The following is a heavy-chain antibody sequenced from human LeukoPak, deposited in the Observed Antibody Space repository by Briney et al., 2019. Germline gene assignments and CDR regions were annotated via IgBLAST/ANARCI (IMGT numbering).Heavy chain of an antibody. CDR3: ARDYGYEYYYYYKDV. D-gene: IGHD2-15*01. Sequence: PGGSLRLSCAASGFTFSSYEMNWVRQAPGKGLEWIGSIYYSGSTYYNPSLKSRVTISVDTSKNQFSLKLSSVTAADTAVYYCARDYGYEYYYYYKDVWGKGTTVTVSS. V-gene: IGHV4-39*07. J-gene: IGHJ6*03. CDR1: GFTFSSYE. CDR2: IYYSGST.